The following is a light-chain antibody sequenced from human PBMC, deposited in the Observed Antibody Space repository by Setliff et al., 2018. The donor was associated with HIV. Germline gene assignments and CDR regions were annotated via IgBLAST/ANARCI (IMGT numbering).Light chain of an antibody. Sequence: QSVLSQPASVSGSPGQSIFISCTGTSADVGVYDFVSWYQQHPGRAPKLIIYEVNKRPSEVSARFSASKSGNTASLTISELQADDEADYYCCSYTGDNVLYVFGTGTKVTVL. CDR3: CSYTGDNVLYV. V-gene: IGLV2-23*02. CDR1: SADVGVYDF. J-gene: IGLJ1*01. CDR2: EVN.